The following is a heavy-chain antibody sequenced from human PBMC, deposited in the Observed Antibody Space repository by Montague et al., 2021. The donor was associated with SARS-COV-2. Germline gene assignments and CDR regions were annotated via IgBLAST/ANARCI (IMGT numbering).Heavy chain of an antibody. D-gene: IGHD6-13*01. CDR1: GFTFSSYS. Sequence: SLRLSCAASGFTFSSYSMNWVRQAPGKGLEWVSSISSSSSSYIYYADSVKGRFTISRDNAKNSLYLQMNSLRAEDTAVYYCARDQQLVLGYYHGMDVWGQGTTVTVSS. CDR2: ISSSSSSYI. J-gene: IGHJ6*02. CDR3: ARDQQLVLGYYHGMDV. V-gene: IGHV3-21*01.